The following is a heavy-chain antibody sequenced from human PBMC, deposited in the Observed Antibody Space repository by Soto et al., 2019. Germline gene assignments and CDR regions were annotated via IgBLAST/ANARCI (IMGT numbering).Heavy chain of an antibody. V-gene: IGHV3-23*01. Sequence: GGSLRLSCAASGFTFSSYAMSWVRQAPGKGLEWVSAISGSGGSTYYADSVKGRFTISRDNSKNTLYLQMNSLRAEDTAVYYCSKDHYDSSAITGVYFDYWGQGTLVTVSS. CDR3: SKDHYDSSAITGVYFDY. J-gene: IGHJ4*02. CDR1: GFTFSSYA. CDR2: ISGSGGST. D-gene: IGHD3-22*01.